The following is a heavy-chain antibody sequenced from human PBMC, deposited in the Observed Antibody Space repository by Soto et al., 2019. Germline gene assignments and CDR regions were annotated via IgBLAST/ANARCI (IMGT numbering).Heavy chain of an antibody. Sequence: GESLKIACKSSVYSFTSYWIAWVCQMPGKGLEWMGIIYPGDSDTRYSPSFQGQVTISVDKSISTAYLQWSSLKASDTAIYYCAKRGKESTRSFWFDPWGQGTLVTVSS. CDR3: AKRGKESTRSFWFDP. CDR2: IYPGDSDT. CDR1: VYSFTSYW. V-gene: IGHV5-51*01. D-gene: IGHD2-2*01. J-gene: IGHJ5*02.